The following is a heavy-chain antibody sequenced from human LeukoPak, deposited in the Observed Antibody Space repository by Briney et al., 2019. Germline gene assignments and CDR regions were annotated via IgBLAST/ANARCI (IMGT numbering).Heavy chain of an antibody. V-gene: IGHV1-69*13. Sequence: SVKVFCKASGGTFSSYAISWVRQAPGQGLEWMGGIIPIFGTANYAQKFQGRVTITADESTSTAYMELSSLRSEDTAVYYCARGKGGVYYDSSGYYEYWGQGTLVTVSS. D-gene: IGHD3-22*01. CDR1: GGTFSSYA. CDR3: ARGKGGVYYDSSGYYEY. CDR2: IIPIFGTA. J-gene: IGHJ4*02.